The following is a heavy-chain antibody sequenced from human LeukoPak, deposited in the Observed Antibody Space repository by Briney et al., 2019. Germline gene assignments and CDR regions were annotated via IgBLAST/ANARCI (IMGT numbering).Heavy chain of an antibody. D-gene: IGHD3-3*01. J-gene: IGHJ6*02. V-gene: IGHV3-7*03. CDR1: GFTFSTSW. CDR3: AKEGTIFGVVIMNGMDV. Sequence: GGSLRLSCAASGFTFSTSWMSWVRQVPGKGLEWVANIKKDGSETYYVDSVKGRFTISRDNAKNSLYLQMNSLRAEDTAVYYCAKEGTIFGVVIMNGMDVWGQGTTVTVSS. CDR2: IKKDGSET.